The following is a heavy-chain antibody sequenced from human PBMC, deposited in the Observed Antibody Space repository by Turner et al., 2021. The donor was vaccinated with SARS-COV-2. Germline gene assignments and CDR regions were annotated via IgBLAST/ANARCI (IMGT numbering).Heavy chain of an antibody. CDR2: ISSSGSTV. Sequence: EVQLVESGGGLVQPGGSLRLSCAASGFRFSSYEMYWVRQAPGKGLEWVSYISSSGSTVDHADSVKGRFTIARDNARNSLFLQMNSLRAEDTAVYYCARVVAVAATPANIDYWGQGTLVTVSS. D-gene: IGHD6-19*01. V-gene: IGHV3-48*03. J-gene: IGHJ4*02. CDR3: ARVVAVAATPANIDY. CDR1: GFRFSSYE.